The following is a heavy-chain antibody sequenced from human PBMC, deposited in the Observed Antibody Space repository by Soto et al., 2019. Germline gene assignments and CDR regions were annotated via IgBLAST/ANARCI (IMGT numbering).Heavy chain of an antibody. V-gene: IGHV1-69*13. CDR1: GGTFSSYA. D-gene: IGHD6-19*01. J-gene: IGHJ4*02. CDR2: IIPIFGTA. CDR3: AGDSSGWSTVNFDY. Sequence: ASVKVSCKASGGTFSSYAISWVRQAPGQGLEWMGGIIPIFGTANYAQKFQGRVTITADESTSTAYMELSSLRSEDTAVYYCAGDSSGWSTVNFDYWGQGTLVTVSS.